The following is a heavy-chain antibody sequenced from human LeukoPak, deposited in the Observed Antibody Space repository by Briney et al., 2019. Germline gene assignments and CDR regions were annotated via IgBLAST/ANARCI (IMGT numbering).Heavy chain of an antibody. J-gene: IGHJ6*02. CDR3: ARDPSIAARRYYYYGMDV. Sequence: ASVKVSCKASGYTFTSYYMHWVRQAPGQGLEWMGIINPSGGSTSYAQKFQGRVTMTRDTSTSTVYMELSSLRSEDTAVYYCARDPSIAARRYYYYGMDVWGQGTTVTVSS. V-gene: IGHV1-46*01. CDR2: INPSGGST. CDR1: GYTFTSYY. D-gene: IGHD6-6*01.